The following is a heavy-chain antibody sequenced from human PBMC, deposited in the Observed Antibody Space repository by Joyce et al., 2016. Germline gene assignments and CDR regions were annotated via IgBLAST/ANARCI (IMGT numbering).Heavy chain of an antibody. V-gene: IGHV4-61*08. CDR2: VWSSVST. CDR1: GGSVTSDGYY. J-gene: IGHJ4*02. Sequence: QVQLQESGPGLVQPSETLSLTCTVSGGSVTSDGYYWSWFRQPPGKELVWIGFVWSSVSTHQHPSLRRPVTISVVPPKNQFSLTLRSVTAADTAVYYCARGTGNYTKAHFDYWGQGILVTVSS. CDR3: ARGTGNYTKAHFDY. D-gene: IGHD3/OR15-3a*01.